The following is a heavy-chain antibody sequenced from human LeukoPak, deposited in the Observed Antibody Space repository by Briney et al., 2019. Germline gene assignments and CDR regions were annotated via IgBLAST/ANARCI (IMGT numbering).Heavy chain of an antibody. CDR1: GYTFTSYY. Sequence: GASVKVSCKASGYTFTSYYMHWVRQAPGQGLEWMGWINPNSGGTKYAQKFQGRVTMTRDTSTSAAYVELSRLRSDDTAMYYCATLGSPNFDNWGQGTLVTVSS. CDR2: INPNSGGT. D-gene: IGHD2-15*01. V-gene: IGHV1-2*02. CDR3: ATLGSPNFDN. J-gene: IGHJ4*02.